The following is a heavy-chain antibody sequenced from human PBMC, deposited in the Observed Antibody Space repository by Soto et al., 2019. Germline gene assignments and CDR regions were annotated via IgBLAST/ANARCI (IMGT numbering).Heavy chain of an antibody. Sequence: QVQLQESGPGLVTPSGTLSVTCAVSSGSISSSYWWSWVRQPPGERLEWIGEIHHSGDTNYNPSLESPVTISVDKSKNQFSLRLSSVTAADTAVYYCARIDYGSGSDYNFDYWGQGTLVTVSS. CDR3: ARIDYGSGSDYNFDY. CDR2: IHHSGDT. CDR1: SGSISSSYW. J-gene: IGHJ4*02. D-gene: IGHD3-10*01. V-gene: IGHV4-4*02.